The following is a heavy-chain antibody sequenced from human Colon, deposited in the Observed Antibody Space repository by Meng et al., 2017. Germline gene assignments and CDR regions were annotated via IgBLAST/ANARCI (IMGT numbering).Heavy chain of an antibody. CDR3: ARVGLLWFGESYYFAY. CDR1: GFTFSSYA. J-gene: IGHJ4*02. D-gene: IGHD3-10*01. CDR2: ISYDGSNK. V-gene: IGHV3-30*04. Sequence: GESLKISCAASGFTFSSYAMHWVRQAPGKGLEWVAVISYDGSNKYYADSVKGRFTISRDNSKNTLYLQMNSLRAEDTAVYYCARVGLLWFGESYYFAYWGQG.